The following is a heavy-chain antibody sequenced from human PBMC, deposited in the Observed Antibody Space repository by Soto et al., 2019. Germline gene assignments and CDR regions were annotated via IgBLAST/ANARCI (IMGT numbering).Heavy chain of an antibody. Sequence: ASVKVSCKASGYTFTDYHMQWVRQAPGQGLEWMGWINPNSGGTNYAQKYQARVTMTWDTSTSTAYMELSSLTSDDMAVYYCARSRRSHEASHICGQGTMVTVSS. CDR1: GYTFTDYH. CDR2: INPNSGGT. V-gene: IGHV1-2*02. J-gene: IGHJ3*02. CDR3: ARSRRSHEASHI. D-gene: IGHD1-26*01.